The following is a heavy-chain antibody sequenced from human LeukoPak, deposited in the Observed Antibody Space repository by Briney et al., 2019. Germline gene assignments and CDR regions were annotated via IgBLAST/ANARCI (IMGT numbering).Heavy chain of an antibody. V-gene: IGHV4-39*07. D-gene: IGHD6-19*01. CDR3: ARDQLSKQWLAYFDY. CDR1: GGSISSSSYY. CDR2: IYYSGST. J-gene: IGHJ4*02. Sequence: PSETLSLTCTVSGGSISSSSYYWGWIRQPPGKGLEWIGSIYYSGSTYYNPSLKSRVTISVDTSKNQFSLKLSSVTAADTAVYYCARDQLSKQWLAYFDYWGQGTLVTVSS.